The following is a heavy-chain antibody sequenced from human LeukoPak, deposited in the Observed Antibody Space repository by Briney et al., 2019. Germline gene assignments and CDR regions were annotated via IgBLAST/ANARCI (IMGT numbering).Heavy chain of an antibody. CDR1: GLTFSSYS. Sequence: GGSLRLSCAASGLTFSSYSMNWVRQAPGKGLQWVSYISSRGSTIYYADSVKGRFTISRDNAENSLYLQMNSLRDEDTAVYFCATDAYDVGGAFDIWGQGTMVTVSS. D-gene: IGHD3-22*01. CDR3: ATDAYDVGGAFDI. V-gene: IGHV3-48*02. J-gene: IGHJ3*02. CDR2: ISSRGSTI.